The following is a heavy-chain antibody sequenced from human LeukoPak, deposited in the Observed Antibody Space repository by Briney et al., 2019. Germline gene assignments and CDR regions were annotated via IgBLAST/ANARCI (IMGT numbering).Heavy chain of an antibody. V-gene: IGHV1-18*01. J-gene: IGHJ5*02. CDR1: GYTFTSYG. CDR3: ANSAAATAPNWFDP. Sequence: ASVKVSCKASGYTFTSYGISWVRQAPGQGLEWMGWISASNGNTNYAQKLQGRVTMTTDTSTSTAYMELRSLRSDDTAVYYCANSAAATAPNWFDPWGQGTLVTVSS. CDR2: ISASNGNT. D-gene: IGHD6-13*01.